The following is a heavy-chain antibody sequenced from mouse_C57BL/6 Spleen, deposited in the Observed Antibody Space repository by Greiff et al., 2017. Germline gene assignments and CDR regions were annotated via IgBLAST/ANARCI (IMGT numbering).Heavy chain of an antibody. CDR1: GFTFSDYY. J-gene: IGHJ2*01. Sequence: EVQRVESEGGLVQPGSSMKLSCTASGFTFSDYYMAWVRQVPEKGLEWVANINYDGSSTYYLDSLKSRFIISRDNAKNILYLQMSSLTSEDTATYYCAREGDGTFDYWGQGTTLTVSS. V-gene: IGHV5-16*01. D-gene: IGHD2-1*01. CDR3: AREGDGTFDY. CDR2: INYDGSST.